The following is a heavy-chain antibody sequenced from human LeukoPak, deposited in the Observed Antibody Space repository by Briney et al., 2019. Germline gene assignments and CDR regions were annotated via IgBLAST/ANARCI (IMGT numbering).Heavy chain of an antibody. J-gene: IGHJ5*02. CDR2: IYWNDDK. CDR1: GFSLSTSGVG. Sequence: SGPTLVNPTQTLTLTCTFSGFSLSTSGVGVGWIRQPPGKALEWLALIYWNDDKRYSPSLKSRLTISEDTSKNQVVLTMTNMDPVDTATYYCARSYSDYDYFNNWFDPWGQGTLVTVSS. D-gene: IGHD5-12*01. V-gene: IGHV2-5*01. CDR3: ARSYSDYDYFNNWFDP.